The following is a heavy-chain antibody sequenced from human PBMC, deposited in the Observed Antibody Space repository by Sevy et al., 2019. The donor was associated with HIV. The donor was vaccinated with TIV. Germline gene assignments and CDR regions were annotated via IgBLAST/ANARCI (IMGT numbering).Heavy chain of an antibody. J-gene: IGHJ6*02. CDR2: TFYRSNWYN. Sequence: SQTLSLTCAISGDSVSSNNAAWNWIRQSPSRGLEWLGRTFYRSNWYNDYAVSLKGRITINPDTSKNQLSPQLTSVTPEDTAVYYCARDGLTYGAMDVWGQGTTVTVSS. D-gene: IGHD1-20*01. CDR3: ARDGLTYGAMDV. CDR1: GDSVSSNNAA. V-gene: IGHV6-1*01.